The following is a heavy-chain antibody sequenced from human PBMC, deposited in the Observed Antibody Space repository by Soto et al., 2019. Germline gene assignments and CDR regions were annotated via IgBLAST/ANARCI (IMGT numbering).Heavy chain of an antibody. CDR2: INYSGRT. Sequence: QVQLQESGPGLVRPSQTLSLTCTVSGGSISTNDYYWNWIRQHPGKVLESIGYINYSGRTRYNTSLESRVTITLDTSKNQVSLKLSSVTAADTAVEYCAGGREVARSGYWGQGTLVTVSS. V-gene: IGHV4-31*03. CDR3: AGGREVARSGY. J-gene: IGHJ4*02. CDR1: GGSISTNDYY.